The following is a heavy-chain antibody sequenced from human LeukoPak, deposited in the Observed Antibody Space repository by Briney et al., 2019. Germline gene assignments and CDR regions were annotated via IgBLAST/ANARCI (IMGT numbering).Heavy chain of an antibody. D-gene: IGHD3-10*01. CDR2: IKQDGGEK. J-gene: IGHJ6*04. CDR1: GLTFSGYW. V-gene: IGHV3-7*01. CDR3: ARDRGFGQADV. Sequence: PGGSLTLSCAASGLTFSGYWMSWLRQAPGKGLEWVANIKQDGGEKYYVDSVKGRFTNSRDNAKNSLYLQMNSLRAEDTAVYYCARDRGFGQADVWGKGTTVTVSS.